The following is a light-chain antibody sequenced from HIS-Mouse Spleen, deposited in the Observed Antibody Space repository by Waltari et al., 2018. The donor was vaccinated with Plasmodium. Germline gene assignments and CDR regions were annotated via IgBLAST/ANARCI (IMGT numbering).Light chain of an antibody. V-gene: IGLV3-1*01. Sequence: SYELTQPPSVSVSPGQTASITCSGDKLGDKYACWYQQKPGQYPVLVIYQDSKRPSGSPERFSGSNSGNTATLPISGTQAMDEADYYCQAWDSSTDYVFGTGTKVTVL. J-gene: IGLJ1*01. CDR2: QDS. CDR1: KLGDKY. CDR3: QAWDSSTDYV.